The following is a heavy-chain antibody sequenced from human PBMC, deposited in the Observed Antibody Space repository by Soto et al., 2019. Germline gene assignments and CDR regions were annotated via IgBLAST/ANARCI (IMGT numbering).Heavy chain of an antibody. CDR2: ISSSSSTI. Sequence: GGSLRLSCAASGFTFSSYSMNWVRQAPGKGLEWVSYISSSSSTIYYADSVKGRFTISRDNAKNSLYLQMNSLRDEDTAVYYCAREPAPIAVANWFEPWGQGTLVTSPQ. D-gene: IGHD6-19*01. CDR3: AREPAPIAVANWFEP. J-gene: IGHJ5*02. V-gene: IGHV3-48*02. CDR1: GFTFSSYS.